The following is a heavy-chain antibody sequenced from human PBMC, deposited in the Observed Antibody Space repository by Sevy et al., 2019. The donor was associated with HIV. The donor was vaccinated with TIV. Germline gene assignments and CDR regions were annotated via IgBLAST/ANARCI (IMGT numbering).Heavy chain of an antibody. D-gene: IGHD2-15*01. CDR3: AKEGKDIVVVVASTGFDY. CDR2: ISYDGSNK. Sequence: GGSLRLSCAASGFTFSSYGMHWVRQAPGKGLEWVAVISYDGSNKYYADSVKGRFTISRDNSKNTLYLQMNSLRAEDTGVYYCAKEGKDIVVVVASTGFDYWGQGTLVTVSS. J-gene: IGHJ4*02. V-gene: IGHV3-30*18. CDR1: GFTFSSYG.